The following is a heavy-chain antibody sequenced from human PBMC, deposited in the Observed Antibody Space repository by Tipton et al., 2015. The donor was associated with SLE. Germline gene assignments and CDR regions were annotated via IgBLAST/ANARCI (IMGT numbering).Heavy chain of an antibody. V-gene: IGHV4-61*09. Sequence: TLSLTCMVSGDSISSGSQYWSWIRQPAGKRLEWIGHMSATGRTTYNPSLKSRLTISVDTSKNQFSLRLTSVTAADTAVYYCALDRGGSPNGMDVWGQGTTVTVSS. CDR1: GDSISSGSQY. CDR2: MSATGRT. D-gene: IGHD2-15*01. J-gene: IGHJ6*02. CDR3: ALDRGGSPNGMDV.